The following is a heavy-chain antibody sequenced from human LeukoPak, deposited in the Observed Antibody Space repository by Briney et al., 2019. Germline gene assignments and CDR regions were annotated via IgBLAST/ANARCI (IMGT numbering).Heavy chain of an antibody. Sequence: PSETLSLTCTVSGGSISSGGYYWSWIRQPPGKGLEWIGYIHHSGSTYYNPSLKSRVTISVDRSKNQFSLKLSSVTAADTAVYYCARGVTGTTGDFDYWGQGTLVTVSS. CDR2: IHHSGST. V-gene: IGHV4-30-2*01. J-gene: IGHJ4*02. CDR3: ARGVTGTTGDFDY. D-gene: IGHD1-7*01. CDR1: GGSISSGGYY.